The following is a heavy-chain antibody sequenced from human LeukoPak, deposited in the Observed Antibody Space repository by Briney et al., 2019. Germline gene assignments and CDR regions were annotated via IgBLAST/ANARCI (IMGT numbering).Heavy chain of an antibody. D-gene: IGHD1-26*01. J-gene: IGHJ4*02. CDR1: GGSLSGYY. CDR2: INHSGNT. V-gene: IGHV4-34*01. CDR3: ARQGSGSSYYYYTFPY. Sequence: SETLSLTCAVYGGSLSGYYWSWIRQPPGKGLEWIGEINHSGNTNYNPSLKSRVTMSVDTSMNHFYLKLSFVTAADTAVYYCARQGSGSSYYYYTFPYWGQGTLVTVSS.